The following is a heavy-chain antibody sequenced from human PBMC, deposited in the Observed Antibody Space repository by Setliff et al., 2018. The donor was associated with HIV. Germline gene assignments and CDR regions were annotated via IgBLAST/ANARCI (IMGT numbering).Heavy chain of an antibody. V-gene: IGHV3-7*03. D-gene: IGHD2-21*02. J-gene: IGHJ6*03. CDR2: IKQDGSEK. CDR1: GFTFSSYW. Sequence: PGESLTISCAASGFTFSSYWMSWVRQAPGKGLEWVANIKQDGSEKYYVDSVKGRFTISRDNAKNSLYLQMNSLRAEDTAVYYCARDQGDYYYYYYMDVWGKGTTVTVSS. CDR3: ARDQGDYYYYYYMDV.